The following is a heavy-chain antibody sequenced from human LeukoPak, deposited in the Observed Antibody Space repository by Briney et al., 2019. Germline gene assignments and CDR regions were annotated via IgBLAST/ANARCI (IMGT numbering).Heavy chain of an antibody. D-gene: IGHD3-22*01. CDR3: ARADRYYYDSSGPLGP. Sequence: ASVKVSCKASGYTFTSYYMHWVRQAPGQGLEWMGIINPSGGSTSYAQKFQGRVTMTRDTSTSTVYMELSSLRSEDTAVYYCARADRYYYDSSGPLGPWGQGTLVTVSS. CDR1: GYTFTSYY. J-gene: IGHJ5*02. V-gene: IGHV1-46*01. CDR2: INPSGGST.